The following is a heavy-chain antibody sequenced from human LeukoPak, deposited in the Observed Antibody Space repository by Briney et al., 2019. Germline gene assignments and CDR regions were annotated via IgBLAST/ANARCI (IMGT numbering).Heavy chain of an antibody. CDR3: ATRFTAMRDAFDI. V-gene: IGHV7-4-1*02. D-gene: IGHD5-18*01. Sequence: EASVKVSCKASGYTFTSNVLNWVRQAPGQGLEWMGWININTGNPTYAQGFTGRFVFSLDTSVSTASLQISSLKAEDTAVYYCATRFTAMRDAFDIWGQGTMVTVSS. J-gene: IGHJ3*02. CDR2: ININTGNP. CDR1: GYTFTSNV.